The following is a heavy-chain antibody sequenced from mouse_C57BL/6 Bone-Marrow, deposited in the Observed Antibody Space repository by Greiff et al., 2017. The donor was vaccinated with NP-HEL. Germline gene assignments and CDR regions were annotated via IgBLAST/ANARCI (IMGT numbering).Heavy chain of an antibody. CDR1: GYTFTSYW. CDR2: IDPSDSYT. V-gene: IGHV1-69*01. CDR3: ARWIYYDYGGLAY. J-gene: IGHJ3*01. Sequence: VQLQQPGAELVMPGASVKLSCKASGYTFTSYWMHWVKQRPGQGLEWIGEIDPSDSYTNYNQKFKGKSTLTVDKSSSTAYMQLSSLTSENSAVYYCARWIYYDYGGLAYWGKETLVTVSA. D-gene: IGHD2-4*01.